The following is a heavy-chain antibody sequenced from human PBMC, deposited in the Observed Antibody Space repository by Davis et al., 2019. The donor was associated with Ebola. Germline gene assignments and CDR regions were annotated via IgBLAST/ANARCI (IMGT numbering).Heavy chain of an antibody. CDR3: ARARGYCSGSSCDAFDM. CDR1: GFSFSTYG. J-gene: IGHJ3*02. Sequence: GESLKISCEASGFSFSTYGMQWVRQAPGKGLEWVAVLWYDGSNEDYADSVRGRFTIPRDNSRHALYLQLTSLRGGDTAVYYCARARGYCSGSSCDAFDMWGQGTVVTVSS. CDR2: LWYDGSNE. D-gene: IGHD2-2*01. V-gene: IGHV3-33*01.